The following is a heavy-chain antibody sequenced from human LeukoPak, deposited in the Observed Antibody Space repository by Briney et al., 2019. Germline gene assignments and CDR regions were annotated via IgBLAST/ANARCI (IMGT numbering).Heavy chain of an antibody. Sequence: SVKVSCKASGGTFSSYAISWVRQAPGQGLEWMGGIIPIFGTANYAQKFQGRVTITTDESTSTAYMELSSLRSEDTAVYYCASENHYDSSGYLDFIRWGQGTLVTVSS. D-gene: IGHD3-22*01. CDR1: GGTFSSYA. CDR3: ASENHYDSSGYLDFIR. J-gene: IGHJ4*02. V-gene: IGHV1-69*05. CDR2: IIPIFGTA.